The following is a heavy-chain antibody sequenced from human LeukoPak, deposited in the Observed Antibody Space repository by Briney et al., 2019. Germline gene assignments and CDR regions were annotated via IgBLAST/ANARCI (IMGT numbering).Heavy chain of an antibody. J-gene: IGHJ6*03. CDR3: ARVNTGYSSGWLYYYYYYMDV. V-gene: IGHV3-23*01. CDR1: GFTFSSYG. CDR2: ISGSGGST. Sequence: PGGSLRLSCAASGFTFSSYGMSWVRQAPGKGLEWVSAISGSGGSTYYADSVKGRFTISRDNAKNSLYLQMNSLRAEDTAVYYCARVNTGYSSGWLYYYYYYMDVWGKGTTVTISS. D-gene: IGHD6-19*01.